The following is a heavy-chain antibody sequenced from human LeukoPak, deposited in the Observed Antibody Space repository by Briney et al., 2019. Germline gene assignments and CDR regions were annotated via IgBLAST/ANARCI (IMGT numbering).Heavy chain of an antibody. J-gene: IGHJ3*02. Sequence: CXVSGGSISTSNYYWGWIRQPPGKGLEWIGNIFYSGSTYYSPSLKSRITISLNTTRKQFSLKLNFVHAAGTAGYYXXKSNGYGLVDIWGQGTMVTVSS. D-gene: IGHD3-10*01. CDR3: XKSNGYGLVDI. CDR1: GGSISTSNYY. CDR2: IFYSGST. V-gene: IGHV4-39*07.